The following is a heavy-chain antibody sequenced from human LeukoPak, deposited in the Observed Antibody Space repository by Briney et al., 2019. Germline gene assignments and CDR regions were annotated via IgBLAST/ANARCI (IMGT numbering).Heavy chain of an antibody. CDR3: ARDFVSSTGRGLDY. V-gene: IGHV3-21*01. J-gene: IGHJ4*02. CDR1: GFTFSSFA. D-gene: IGHD2-2*01. Sequence: PGGSLRLSCAASGFTFSSFAMNWVRQAPGKGLEWDSSISSGHSYIYYADSLKGRFTISRDNAENSLYLQMNSLRAEDTAVYYCARDFVSSTGRGLDYWGQGTLVTVSS. CDR2: ISSGHSYI.